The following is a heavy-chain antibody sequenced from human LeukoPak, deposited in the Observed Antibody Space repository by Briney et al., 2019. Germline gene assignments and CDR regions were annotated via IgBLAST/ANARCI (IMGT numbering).Heavy chain of an antibody. CDR3: ARVRFWSGYCLDY. CDR1: GGSISNYY. V-gene: IGHV4-59*12. D-gene: IGHD3-3*01. J-gene: IGHJ4*02. CDR2: IYYSGST. Sequence: SETLSLTCTVSGGSISNYYWSWIRQPPGKGLEWIGYIYYSGSTKYNPSLKSRVTISVDTSKNQFSLKLSSVTAADTAVYYCARVRFWSGYCLDYWGQGTLVTVSS.